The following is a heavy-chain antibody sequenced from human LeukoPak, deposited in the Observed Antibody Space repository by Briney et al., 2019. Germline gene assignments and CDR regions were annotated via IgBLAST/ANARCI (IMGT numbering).Heavy chain of an antibody. CDR3: ARSSSGWWYYYYYMDV. Sequence: ASVKVSCKASGYTFTGYYMHWVRQAPGQGLEWMGWINPSSGRTNYAQNFQDRVAMTRDTSISTAYMELSSLRSDDTAVYYCARSSSGWWYYYYYMDVWGKGTTVTVSS. J-gene: IGHJ6*03. CDR2: INPSSGRT. CDR1: GYTFTGYY. D-gene: IGHD6-19*01. V-gene: IGHV1-2*02.